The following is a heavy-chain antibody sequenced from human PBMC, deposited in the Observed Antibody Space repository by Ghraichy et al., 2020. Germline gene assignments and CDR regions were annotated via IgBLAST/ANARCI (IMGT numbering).Heavy chain of an antibody. V-gene: IGHV4-59*12. J-gene: IGHJ2*01. Sequence: SESLSLTCTVSGGSMNTYYWNWIRHPPGKGLEWLSYVYYSGTTNYNPSLKSRVTILVDTTKNHFSLNLTSVTAADTAVYYCARGEPGVNWYLDLWGRGTLVTVSS. CDR2: VYYSGTT. D-gene: IGHD1-14*01. CDR1: GGSMNTYY. CDR3: ARGEPGVNWYLDL.